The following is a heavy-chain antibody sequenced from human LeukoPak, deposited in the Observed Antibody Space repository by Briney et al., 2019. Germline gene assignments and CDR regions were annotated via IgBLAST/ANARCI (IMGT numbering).Heavy chain of an antibody. Sequence: GGSLRLSCEASGLTFSSYARHWVGQVPGKGLEWVAVISYDGSNKYYADSVKGRFTISRDNSKNTLYLQMNSLRAEDTAVYYCATIVGATTGDYWGQGTLVTVSS. D-gene: IGHD1-26*01. V-gene: IGHV3-30-3*01. CDR2: ISYDGSNK. J-gene: IGHJ4*02. CDR1: GLTFSSYA. CDR3: ATIVGATTGDY.